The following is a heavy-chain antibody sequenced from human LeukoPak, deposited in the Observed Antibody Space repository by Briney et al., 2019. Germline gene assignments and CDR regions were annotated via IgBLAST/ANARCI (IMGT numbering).Heavy chain of an antibody. CDR3: AIWTSGNY. D-gene: IGHD1-1*01. J-gene: IGHJ4*02. Sequence: GGSLRLSCAASGFTLGNHGMHWVRQAPGKGLEWVANMDPTGSQKRYVDSVRGRFTISKDNPGASLYLDMHSLRAEDTAIYYCAIWTSGNYWGQGTLVTVSS. V-gene: IGHV3-7*01. CDR2: MDPTGSQK. CDR1: GFTLGNHG.